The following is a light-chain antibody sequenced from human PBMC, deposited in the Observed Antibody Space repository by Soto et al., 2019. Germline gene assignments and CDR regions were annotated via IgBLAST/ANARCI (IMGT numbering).Light chain of an antibody. CDR2: AAS. CDR1: QGINRF. V-gene: IGKV1-9*01. Sequence: DIQLTQSPSFLSASVGARVTITCRASQGINRFLAWYPQKPGKAPKLLIYAASTLQSGVPSRFSGSGSGTEFTLTISSLQPEDFATYYCQQLKSNLITFGQGTRLEI. J-gene: IGKJ5*01. CDR3: QQLKSNLIT.